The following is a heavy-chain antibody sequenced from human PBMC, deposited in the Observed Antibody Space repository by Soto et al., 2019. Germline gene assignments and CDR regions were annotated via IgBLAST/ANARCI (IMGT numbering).Heavy chain of an antibody. D-gene: IGHD2-15*01. CDR1: GGSISSSSYY. J-gene: IGHJ6*02. Sequence: SETLSLTCTVSGGSISSSSYYWGWIRQPPGKGLEWIGSIYYSGSTYYNPSLKSRVTISVDTSKNQFSLKLSSVAAADTAVYYCARVVVVAATSYYYYGMDVWGQGTTVTVSS. CDR3: ARVVVVAATSYYYYGMDV. V-gene: IGHV4-39*01. CDR2: IYYSGST.